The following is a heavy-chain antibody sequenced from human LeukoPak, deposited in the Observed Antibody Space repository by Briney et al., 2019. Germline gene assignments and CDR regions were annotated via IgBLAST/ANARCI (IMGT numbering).Heavy chain of an antibody. D-gene: IGHD3-16*01. V-gene: IGHV3-48*04. CDR2: VSISSGTI. Sequence: GGSLRLSCAASGITFSTYWMSWVRQAPGKGLEWIAFVSISSGTIYYADSVNGRFRISRDNAKSSLDLEMNSLRAEDTAVYYCARAMSTFGGVRNYFDSWGQGTLVTVSS. CDR1: GITFSTYW. CDR3: ARAMSTFGGVRNYFDS. J-gene: IGHJ4*02.